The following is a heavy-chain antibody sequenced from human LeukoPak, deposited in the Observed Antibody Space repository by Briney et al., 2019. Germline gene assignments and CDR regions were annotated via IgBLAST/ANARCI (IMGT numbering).Heavy chain of an antibody. CDR2: INPNSGGT. Sequence: GASVKVSCRASGYTFTGYYMHWVRQAPGQGLEWMGWINPNSGGTNYGQKFQGWVTMTRDTSISTAYMELSRLTSDDTAVYYCARERDSGSYEYWGQGTLVTVSS. CDR1: GYTFTGYY. D-gene: IGHD1-26*01. J-gene: IGHJ4*02. V-gene: IGHV1-2*04. CDR3: ARERDSGSYEY.